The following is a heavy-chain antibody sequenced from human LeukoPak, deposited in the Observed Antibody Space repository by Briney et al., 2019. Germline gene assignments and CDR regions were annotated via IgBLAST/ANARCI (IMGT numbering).Heavy chain of an antibody. Sequence: GGSLRLSCAASGFTFSSYAMSWVRQAPGKGLEWISAISGSSGSTYYADSVKGRFTISRDNSKNTLYLQVNSLRAEDTAVCYCAKDRGSSSLYFDYWGQGTLVTVSS. V-gene: IGHV3-23*01. CDR1: GFTFSSYA. CDR3: AKDRGSSSLYFDY. D-gene: IGHD6-13*01. J-gene: IGHJ4*02. CDR2: ISGSSGST.